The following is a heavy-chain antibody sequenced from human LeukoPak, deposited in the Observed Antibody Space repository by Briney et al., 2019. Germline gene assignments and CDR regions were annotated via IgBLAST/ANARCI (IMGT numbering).Heavy chain of an antibody. CDR1: GLTFSNYA. J-gene: IGHJ4*02. CDR3: AKGSAQYCGGDCYSGAASYFFDY. V-gene: IGHV3-23*01. CDR2: IIGNGGWA. Sequence: GGSLRLSCAASGLTFSNYAMMWLRQAPGKGLEWVAAIIGNGGWALYADSVKGRFTISRDNSKNTLYLQMSSLRAEDTAVYYCAKGSAQYCGGDCYSGAASYFFDYWGQGTLVTVSS. D-gene: IGHD2-21*02.